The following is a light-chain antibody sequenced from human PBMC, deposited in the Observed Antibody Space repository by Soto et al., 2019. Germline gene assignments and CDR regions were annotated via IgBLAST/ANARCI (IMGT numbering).Light chain of an antibody. V-gene: IGKV1-39*01. CDR2: AAS. J-gene: IGKJ5*01. CDR1: PSISSY. Sequence: DIQITPSPSVLSASVGDRATITGRASPSISSYLNWYQQKPGKAPKLLIYAASSLQSGVPSRFSGSGSGTDFTLTISSLQTEDFATYYCQQRYSTPSITFGQGTRLEIK. CDR3: QQRYSTPSIT.